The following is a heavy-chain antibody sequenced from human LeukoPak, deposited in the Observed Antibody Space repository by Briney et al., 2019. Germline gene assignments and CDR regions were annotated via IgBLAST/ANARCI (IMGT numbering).Heavy chain of an antibody. Sequence: NPSETLSPTCTVSGGSISSGSYYWSWIRQPAGKGLEWIGRIYTSGSTNYNPSLKSRVTISVDTSKNQFSLKLSSVTAADTAVYYCAREPRTLSGNSGFDYWGQGTLVTVSS. CDR2: IYTSGST. CDR1: GGSISSGSYY. D-gene: IGHD4-23*01. CDR3: AREPRTLSGNSGFDY. J-gene: IGHJ4*02. V-gene: IGHV4-61*02.